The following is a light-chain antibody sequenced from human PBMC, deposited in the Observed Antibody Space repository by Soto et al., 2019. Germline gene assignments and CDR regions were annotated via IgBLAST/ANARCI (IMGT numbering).Light chain of an antibody. V-gene: IGLV2-23*02. Sequence: QSALTQPASVSGSTRQSITSSCTGTSSDVGSHNLVSWYQQDPGQAPKLMIYEVSKRPLGVSARFSASKSGNTASLTISGLQAEDEADYYCCSYGGSRAVFGGGTQLTVL. CDR1: SSDVGSHNL. CDR3: CSYGGSRAV. J-gene: IGLJ7*01. CDR2: EVS.